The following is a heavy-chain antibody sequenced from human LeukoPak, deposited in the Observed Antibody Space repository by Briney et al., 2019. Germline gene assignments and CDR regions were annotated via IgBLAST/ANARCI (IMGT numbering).Heavy chain of an antibody. V-gene: IGHV3-23*01. Sequence: GGPLRLSCAASGFSFSTYSMSWVRQAPGKGLEWVSLITAGGGRTFYAGSVKGRFTISRDNSKSTLYLQMNSLRPEDTAVYYCAKESAYCGGDCFSLLDYWGQGSLVTVSS. CDR3: AKESAYCGGDCFSLLDY. CDR1: GFSFSTYS. CDR2: ITAGGGRT. J-gene: IGHJ4*02. D-gene: IGHD2-21*02.